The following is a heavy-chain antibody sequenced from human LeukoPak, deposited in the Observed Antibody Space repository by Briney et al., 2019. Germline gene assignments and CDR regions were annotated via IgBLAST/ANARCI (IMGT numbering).Heavy chain of an antibody. CDR1: VGTFSSYA. CDR2: IIPIFGTA. D-gene: IGHD2-2*01. V-gene: IGHV1-69*06. CDR3: ASGRTDIVVVPATLRNYYFDY. J-gene: IGHJ4*02. Sequence: ASVKVSCKTSVGTFSSYAIGWVRQAPGQGLEWMGGIIPIFGTAKYAQKFQGRVTITADKSTSTAYMELSSLRSEDTAVYYCASGRTDIVVVPATLRNYYFDYWGQGTLVTVSS.